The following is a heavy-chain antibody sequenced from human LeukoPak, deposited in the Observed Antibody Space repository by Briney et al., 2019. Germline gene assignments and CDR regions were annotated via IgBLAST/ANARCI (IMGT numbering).Heavy chain of an antibody. Sequence: PSETLSLTCTVSGGSISSYYWSWIRQPPGKGLEWIGYIYYSGSTNYNPSLNSRVTISVDTSKNQFSLKLSSVTAADTAVYYCARHVGSSSLAGIYYYYYYGMDVWGQGTTVTVSS. D-gene: IGHD6-13*01. CDR1: GGSISSYY. CDR2: IYYSGST. J-gene: IGHJ6*02. V-gene: IGHV4-59*08. CDR3: ARHVGSSSLAGIYYYYYYGMDV.